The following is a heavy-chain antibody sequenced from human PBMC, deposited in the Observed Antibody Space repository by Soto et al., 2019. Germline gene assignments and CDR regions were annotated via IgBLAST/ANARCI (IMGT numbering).Heavy chain of an antibody. CDR2: INAGNGNT. CDR3: ARGVPIFMDY. J-gene: IGHJ4*02. D-gene: IGHD3-10*01. V-gene: IGHV1-3*05. Sequence: QVQLVQSGAEEKKPGASVKVSCRASGYTFTSYAIHWVRQAPGQRLEWMGWINAGNGNTKYSQKFQGRVTITRDTSASTAYMELSSLRSEDTAVYYGARGVPIFMDYWGQGTLVTVSS. CDR1: GYTFTSYA.